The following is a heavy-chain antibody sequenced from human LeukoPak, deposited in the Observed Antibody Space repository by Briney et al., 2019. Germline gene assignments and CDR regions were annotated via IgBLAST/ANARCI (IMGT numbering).Heavy chain of an antibody. CDR3: ARDLGYCSSTSCYGVWFDP. CDR2: IIPIFGTA. D-gene: IGHD2-2*01. V-gene: IGHV1-69*05. Sequence: SVKVSCKASGGTFSSYAISWVRQAPGQGLEWMGGIIPIFGTANYAQKFQGRVTITTDESTSTAYMELSSLRSEDTAVYYCARDLGYCSSTSCYGVWFDPWGQGTLVTVSS. J-gene: IGHJ5*02. CDR1: GGTFSSYA.